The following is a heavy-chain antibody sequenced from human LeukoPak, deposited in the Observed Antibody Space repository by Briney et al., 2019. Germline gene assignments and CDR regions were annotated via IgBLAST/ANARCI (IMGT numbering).Heavy chain of an antibody. CDR3: ARDPYGPGAFDI. CDR2: IYNSGST. V-gene: IGHV4-59*01. CDR1: GGSISSYY. J-gene: IGHJ3*02. D-gene: IGHD4-17*01. Sequence: SETLSLTCTVSGGSISSYYWSWIRQPPGKGLEWIGYIYNSGSTNYNPSLMSRVTISVDTSKIQFSLKLSSVTAADTAVYYCARDPYGPGAFDIWGQGTMVTVSS.